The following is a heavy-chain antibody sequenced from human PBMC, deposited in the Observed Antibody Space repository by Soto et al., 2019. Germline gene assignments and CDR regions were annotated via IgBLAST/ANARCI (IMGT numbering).Heavy chain of an antibody. Sequence: EVQLLDSGGGLVQPGGSLRLSCTTSGCIFSNYAMNWVRQAPGKGLERVSVSSDNGGSTYYSDSVKGRFTITRDYSKTIIYLHMTRLIPEDTPVSSCGRGRKYCGPTTCFQYSDNWGQGTLVTVSS. J-gene: IGHJ4*02. CDR3: GRGRKYCGPTTCFQYSDN. CDR2: SSDNGGST. V-gene: IGHV3-23*01. D-gene: IGHD2-21*01. CDR1: GCIFSNYA.